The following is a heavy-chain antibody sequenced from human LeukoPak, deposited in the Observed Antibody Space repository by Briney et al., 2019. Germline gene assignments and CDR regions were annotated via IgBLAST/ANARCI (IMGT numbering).Heavy chain of an antibody. J-gene: IGHJ4*02. CDR1: GYTFTGYY. Sequence: GASVKVSCKASGYTFTGYYMHWVRQAPGQGLEWMGIINPSGGSTSYAQKFQGRVTMTRDTSTSTVYMELSSLRSEDTAVYYCARDSSGTHFDYWGQGTLVTVSS. CDR2: INPSGGST. D-gene: IGHD3-22*01. CDR3: ARDSSGTHFDY. V-gene: IGHV1-46*01.